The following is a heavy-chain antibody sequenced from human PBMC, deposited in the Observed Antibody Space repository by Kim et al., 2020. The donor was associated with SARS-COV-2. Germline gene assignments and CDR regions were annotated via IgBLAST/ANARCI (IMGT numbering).Heavy chain of an antibody. Sequence: YNPTLKSRVTISVDTSKNQFPLKQSTVTAADTAVYYCARHGGLRSAFDIWGQGTMVTVSS. V-gene: IGHV4-39*01. CDR3: ARHGGLRSAFDI. D-gene: IGHD3-16*01. J-gene: IGHJ3*02.